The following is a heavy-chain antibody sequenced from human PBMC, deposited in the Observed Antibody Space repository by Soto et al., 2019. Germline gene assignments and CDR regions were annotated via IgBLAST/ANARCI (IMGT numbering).Heavy chain of an antibody. Sequence: QVQLVQSGAEVKKPGASVKVSCKASGYTFTNYAMHWVRQAPGQRLEWMGWINAGNGNTKYSQKFQGRVTITRDTSASTAYTDLRSLRSEDTAVYYCARGPGGPDGPGDYWGQGTLVTVSS. D-gene: IGHD2-15*01. CDR2: INAGNGNT. CDR3: ARGPGGPDGPGDY. J-gene: IGHJ4*02. V-gene: IGHV1-3*01. CDR1: GYTFTNYA.